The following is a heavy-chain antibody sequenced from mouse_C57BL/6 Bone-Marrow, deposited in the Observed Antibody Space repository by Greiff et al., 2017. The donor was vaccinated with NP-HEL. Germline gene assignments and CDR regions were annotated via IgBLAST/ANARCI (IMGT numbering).Heavy chain of an antibody. CDR1: GFPLTSYG. Sequence: VKLMESGPGLVQPSQSLSITCTVSGFPLTSYGVPWVRQSPGKGLEWLGVIWSGGSTDYNAAFISRLSISKDNSKSQVFFKMNSLQADDTAIYYCARNTRLYAMDYWGQGTSVTVSS. CDR2: IWSGGST. CDR3: ARNTRLYAMDY. V-gene: IGHV2-2*01. J-gene: IGHJ4*01.